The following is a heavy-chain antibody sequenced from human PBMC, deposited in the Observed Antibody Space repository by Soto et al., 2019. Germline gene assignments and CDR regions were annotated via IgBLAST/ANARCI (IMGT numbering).Heavy chain of an antibody. Sequence: GGSLRLSCAASGFTFSGSAMHWVRQASGKGLEWVGRIRSKANSYATAYAASVKSRFTISRDDSKNTAYLQMNNLKTEDTAVYYCTSNVLLWFGELSSPYWGQGT. CDR3: TSNVLLWFGELSSPY. V-gene: IGHV3-73*01. D-gene: IGHD3-10*01. CDR1: GFTFSGSA. J-gene: IGHJ4*02. CDR2: IRSKANSYAT.